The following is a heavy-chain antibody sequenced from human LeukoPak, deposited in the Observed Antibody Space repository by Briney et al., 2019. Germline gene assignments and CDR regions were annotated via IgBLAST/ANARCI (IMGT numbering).Heavy chain of an antibody. CDR2: MNPNSGNT. Sequence: ASVKVSCKASGYTFTSYDINWVRQATGQGLEWMGWMNPNSGNTNYAQKLQGRVTMTTDTSTSTAYMELRSLRSDNTAVYYCARGTYCSSTSCYTAGWYYYYYMDVWGKGTTVTVSS. J-gene: IGHJ6*03. CDR3: ARGTYCSSTSCYTAGWYYYYYMDV. D-gene: IGHD2-2*02. V-gene: IGHV1-8*01. CDR1: GYTFTSYD.